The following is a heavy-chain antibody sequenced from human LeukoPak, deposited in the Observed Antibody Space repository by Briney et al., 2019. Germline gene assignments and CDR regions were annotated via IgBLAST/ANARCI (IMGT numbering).Heavy chain of an antibody. CDR3: AKETKTRGGPIDY. J-gene: IGHJ4*02. CDR2: ISASGGST. V-gene: IGHV3-23*01. D-gene: IGHD2-2*01. Sequence: PGGSLRLSCAASGFTLSNYAMSWVRQAPGKGLEWVSAISASGGSTYYADSVKGRFTISRDNSKNTLFLQVNSLRVEDTAVYYCAKETKTRGGPIDYWGQGTLVTVSS. CDR1: GFTLSNYA.